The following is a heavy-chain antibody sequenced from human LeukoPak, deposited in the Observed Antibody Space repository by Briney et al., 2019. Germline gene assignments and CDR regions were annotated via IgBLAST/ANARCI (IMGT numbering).Heavy chain of an antibody. V-gene: IGHV1-2*02. D-gene: IGHD3-10*01. CDR3: ARGGRKITMVRGVIYY. CDR2: INPNSGGT. Sequence: ASVKVSCEASGYTFTGYYMHWVRQAPGQGLEWMGWINPNSGGTNYAQKFQGRVTMTRDTSISTAYMELSRLRSDDTAVYYCARGGRKITMVRGVIYYWGQGTLVTVSS. CDR1: GYTFTGYY. J-gene: IGHJ4*02.